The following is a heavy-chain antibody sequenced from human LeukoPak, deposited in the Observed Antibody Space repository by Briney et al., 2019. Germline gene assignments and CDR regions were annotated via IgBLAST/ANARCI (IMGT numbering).Heavy chain of an antibody. CDR2: ISYDGNNK. CDR1: GFTFSSYG. Sequence: QTGRSLRLSCAASGFTFSSYGMHWVRQAPGKGLEWVAVISYDGNNKYYADSVKGRFTLSRDNSKNTLYLQMNSLRAEDTALYYCAKDLGGSTWYETFDYWGPGTLVTVSS. CDR3: AKDLGGSTWYETFDY. D-gene: IGHD6-13*01. J-gene: IGHJ4*01. V-gene: IGHV3-30*18.